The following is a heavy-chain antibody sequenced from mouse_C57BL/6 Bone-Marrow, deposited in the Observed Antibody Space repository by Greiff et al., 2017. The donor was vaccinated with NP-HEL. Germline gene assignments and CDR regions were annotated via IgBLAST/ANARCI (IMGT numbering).Heavy chain of an antibody. CDR3: ARFDYYGSSHGMDY. Sequence: VQLQQPGAELVMPGASVKLSCKASGYTFTSYWMHWVKQRPGQGLEWIGEIDPSDSYPNYNQKFKGKSTLTVDKSSSTAYMQLSSLTSEDSAVYYCARFDYYGSSHGMDYWGQGTSVTVSS. J-gene: IGHJ4*01. CDR2: IDPSDSYP. CDR1: GYTFTSYW. D-gene: IGHD1-1*01. V-gene: IGHV1-69*01.